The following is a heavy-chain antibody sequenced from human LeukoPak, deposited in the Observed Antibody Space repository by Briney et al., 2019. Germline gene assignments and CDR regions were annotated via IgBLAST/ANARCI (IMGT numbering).Heavy chain of an antibody. Sequence: MSSETLSLTCTVSGGSINSYYWSWIRQPPGKGLEWIGYIYYSGSTNYNPSLKSRVTISVDTSKNQFSLRLSSVTAADTAVYYCARMVATPLYFDLWGRGTLVTVSS. CDR3: ARMVATPLYFDL. D-gene: IGHD5-12*01. CDR2: IYYSGST. J-gene: IGHJ2*01. V-gene: IGHV4-59*08. CDR1: GGSINSYY.